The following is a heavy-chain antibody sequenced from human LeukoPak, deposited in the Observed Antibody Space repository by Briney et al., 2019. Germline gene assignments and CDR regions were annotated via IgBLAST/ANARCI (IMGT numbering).Heavy chain of an antibody. CDR3: ARGRYYDSSGYYGNKSRFDP. J-gene: IGHJ5*02. CDR1: GYSISSGYY. D-gene: IGHD3-22*01. V-gene: IGHV4-38-2*02. CDR2: INHSGST. Sequence: SETLSLTCTVSGYSISSGYYWGWIRQPPGKGLEWIGEINHSGSTNYNPSLKSRVTISVDTSKNQFSLKLSSVTAADTAVYYCARGRYYDSSGYYGNKSRFDPWGQGTLVTVSS.